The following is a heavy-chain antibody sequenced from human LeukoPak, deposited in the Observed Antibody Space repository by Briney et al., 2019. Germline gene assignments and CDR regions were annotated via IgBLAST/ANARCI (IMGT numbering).Heavy chain of an antibody. D-gene: IGHD3-22*01. Sequence: SVKVSCKASGGTFSSYAISWVRQAPGQGLEWMGGIIPIFGTANYAQKFQGRVTITADESTSTAYMELSSLRSEDTAVYYCARDIYYYDSSGYYYYYMDVWGKGTTVTVSS. J-gene: IGHJ6*03. CDR1: GGTFSSYA. CDR3: ARDIYYYDSSGYYYYYMDV. V-gene: IGHV1-69*13. CDR2: IIPIFGTA.